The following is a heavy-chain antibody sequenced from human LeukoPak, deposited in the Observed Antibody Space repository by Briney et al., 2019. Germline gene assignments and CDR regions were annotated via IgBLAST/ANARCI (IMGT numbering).Heavy chain of an antibody. J-gene: IGHJ4*02. CDR2: ISTTATTI. CDR1: GFTFSAYH. Sequence: GGSLRLSCAASGFTFSAYHINWVRQAPGKGLEWISYISTTATTIHYADSVKGRFAISRDNAKSSLYLQMNSLRDEDTAVYYCARVWQDYSGVDYWGQGTLVTVSS. V-gene: IGHV3-48*02. CDR3: ARVWQDYSGVDY. D-gene: IGHD2-21*01.